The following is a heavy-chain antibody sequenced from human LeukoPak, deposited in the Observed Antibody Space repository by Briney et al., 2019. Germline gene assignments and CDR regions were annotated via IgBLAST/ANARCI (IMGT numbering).Heavy chain of an antibody. CDR3: ARGIQLGSFSDY. V-gene: IGHV1-2*02. CDR1: GYTFTGYY. J-gene: IGHJ4*02. D-gene: IGHD1-1*01. CDR2: INPNSGGT. Sequence: ASVKVSCKASGYTFTGYYMHWVRQAPGQGLEWMGWINPNSGGTNYAQKFQGRVTRTRDTSISTANMELSRLRSDDTAVYYCARGIQLGSFSDYWGQGTLVTVSS.